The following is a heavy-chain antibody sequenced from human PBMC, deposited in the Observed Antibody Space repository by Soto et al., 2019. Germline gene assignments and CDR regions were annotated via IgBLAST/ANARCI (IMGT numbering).Heavy chain of an antibody. CDR3: ARDRLWFGELLDY. V-gene: IGHV3-48*02. D-gene: IGHD3-10*01. CDR1: GFTFSSYT. Sequence: PGGSLRLSCAASGFTFSSYTLNWVRQAPGKGLEWVSYISSSSSPIYYADSVKGRFTISRDNAKNSLYLQMNSLRDEDTAVYYCARDRLWFGELLDYWGQGTLVTVSS. J-gene: IGHJ4*02. CDR2: ISSSSSPI.